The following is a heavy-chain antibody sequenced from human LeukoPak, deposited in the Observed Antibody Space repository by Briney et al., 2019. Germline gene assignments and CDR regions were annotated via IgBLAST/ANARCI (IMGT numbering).Heavy chain of an antibody. CDR3: ARDGSAIELDGYNYWGTWFDP. J-gene: IGHJ5*02. V-gene: IGHV3-30-3*01. CDR1: GFTFSSYA. CDR2: ISYDGSNK. Sequence: GGSPRLSCAASGFTFSSYAMHWVRQAPGKGLEWVAVISYDGSNKYYADSVKGRFTISRDNSKNTLYLQMNSLRAEDTAVYYCARDGSAIELDGYNYWGTWFDPWGQGTLVTVSS. D-gene: IGHD5-24*01.